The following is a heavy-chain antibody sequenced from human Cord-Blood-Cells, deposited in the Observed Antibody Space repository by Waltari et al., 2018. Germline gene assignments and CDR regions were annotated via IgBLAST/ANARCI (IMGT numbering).Heavy chain of an antibody. CDR3: ARDLGYSSSWDPFDY. V-gene: IGHV4-38-2*02. CDR1: GYSISSGYY. Sequence: QVQLQESGPGLVKPSETLSLTCAVSGYSISSGYYWGWIRQPPGKGLEWIGSIYHSGSTYYNPSLKSRVTISVDTSKNQFSLKLSSVTAADTAVYYCARDLGYSSSWDPFDYWGQGTLVTVSS. J-gene: IGHJ4*02. CDR2: IYHSGST. D-gene: IGHD6-13*01.